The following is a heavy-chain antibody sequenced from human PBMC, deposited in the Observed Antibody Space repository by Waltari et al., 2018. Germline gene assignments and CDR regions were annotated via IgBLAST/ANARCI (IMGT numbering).Heavy chain of an antibody. D-gene: IGHD2-2*02. Sequence: DVQLVQSGAEVKKPGESLTISCKGLGYSFSTNWIGWVRQMPGKGLAWRGWGRATRGETLDGNGVIWPGASESGYSPAFAGLGTSSGDKSITTAFLQWRGMGASDTAIDYGARVRYRTSSGGAYWRQGTLDTVSS. J-gene: IGHJ4*02. CDR3: ARVRYRTSSGGAY. V-gene: IGHV5-51*01. CDR1: GYSFSTNW. CDR2: IWPGASES.